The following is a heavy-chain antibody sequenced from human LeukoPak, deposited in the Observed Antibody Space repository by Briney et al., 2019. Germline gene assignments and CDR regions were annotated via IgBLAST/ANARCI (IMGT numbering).Heavy chain of an antibody. CDR1: GYTVTSYD. CDR3: ARGRMWELVLLVY. Sequence: ASVKVSCKASGYTVTSYDIKWVRQSTGQGLKWRGWMNANSGNTVYAQKFQGRVTMTRNTSISTAYMELRSLRSEDTAVYYCARGRMWELVLLVYWGQGTLVTVSS. J-gene: IGHJ4*02. V-gene: IGHV1-8*01. D-gene: IGHD1-26*01. CDR2: MNANSGNT.